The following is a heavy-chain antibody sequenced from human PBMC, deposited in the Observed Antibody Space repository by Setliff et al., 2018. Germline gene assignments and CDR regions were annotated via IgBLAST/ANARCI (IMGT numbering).Heavy chain of an antibody. CDR3: ARLSHAYYYGSGSYFGFDP. CDR1: GVSVSRHY. V-gene: IGHV4-4*08. J-gene: IGHJ5*02. D-gene: IGHD3-10*01. Sequence: SETLSLTCIVSGVSVSRHYWSWIRQPPGKTLEWIGYIYTSGSTNYNPSLKSRVTISVDTSKNQFSLKLSSVTAADTAVYYCARLSHAYYYGSGSYFGFDPWGQGTLVTVSS. CDR2: IYTSGST.